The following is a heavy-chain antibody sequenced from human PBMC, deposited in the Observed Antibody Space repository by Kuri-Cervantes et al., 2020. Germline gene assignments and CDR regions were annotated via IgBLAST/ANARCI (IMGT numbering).Heavy chain of an antibody. D-gene: IGHD4-17*01. J-gene: IGHJ5*02. Sequence: GESLKISCAASGFTFSSYWMSWVRQAPGKGLEWVANIKQDGSEKYYVDSVKGRFTISRDNAKNSLYLQMNSLRAEDTAVYYCAAMTTVTPNWFGPWGQGTLVTVSS. CDR2: IKQDGSEK. CDR1: GFTFSSYW. V-gene: IGHV3-7*01. CDR3: AAMTTVTPNWFGP.